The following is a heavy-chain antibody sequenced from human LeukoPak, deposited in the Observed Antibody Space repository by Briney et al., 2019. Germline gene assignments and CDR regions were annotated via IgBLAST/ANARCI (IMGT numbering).Heavy chain of an antibody. V-gene: IGHV3-11*01. J-gene: IGHJ4*02. D-gene: IGHD3-10*01. CDR2: IGCSGGSI. CDR1: GFIFSDYY. Sequence: KPGGSLRISCAASGFIFSDYYMIWIRQAPGKGLEWVSYIGCSGGSIDYADSVKGRFTISRDNAKNSLYVQMNSLRAEDTAVYYCVREGTYYYGSASYSRRYYFDYWGQGTLVTVSS. CDR3: VREGTYYYGSASYSRRYYFDY.